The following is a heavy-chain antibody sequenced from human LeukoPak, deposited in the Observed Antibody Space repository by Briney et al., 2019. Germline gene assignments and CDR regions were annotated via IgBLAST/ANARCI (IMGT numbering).Heavy chain of an antibody. Sequence: SETLSLTFTGSGGSISSTYDHWDWIRQPPGKGLEWLGSIRYSGTTYYNPSLKCRVTIFVDTSNNQYSLRLRSVTAADLAVYYRARRLHYFYYWGKGSLVTVSS. D-gene: IGHD2-21*02. CDR3: ARRLHYFYY. CDR1: GGSISSTYDH. CDR2: IRYSGTT. V-gene: IGHV4-39*01. J-gene: IGHJ4*02.